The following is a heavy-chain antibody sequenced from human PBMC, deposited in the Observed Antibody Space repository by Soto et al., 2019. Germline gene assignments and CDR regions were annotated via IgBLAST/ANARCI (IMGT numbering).Heavy chain of an antibody. CDR3: ATDIAVAVTDAFDI. V-gene: IGHV1-24*01. Sequence: EASVKVSCKVSGYTLTELSMHWVRQAPGKGLEWMGGFDPEDGETIYAQKFQGRVTMTEDTSTDTAYMELSSLRSEDTAVYYCATDIAVAVTDAFDIWGQGTMVTVSS. CDR1: GYTLTELS. J-gene: IGHJ3*02. D-gene: IGHD6-19*01. CDR2: FDPEDGET.